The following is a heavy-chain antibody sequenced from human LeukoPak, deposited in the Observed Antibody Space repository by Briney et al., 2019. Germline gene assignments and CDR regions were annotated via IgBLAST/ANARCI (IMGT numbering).Heavy chain of an antibody. D-gene: IGHD6-19*01. Sequence: PGGSLRLSCAASGFTFSSYSMNWVRQAPGKGLEWVSSISSSSSYIYYADSVKGRFTISRDNAKNSLYLQMNSLRAEDTAVYYCARPRHALAVAGLSYFDYWGQGTLVTVSS. CDR2: ISSSSSYI. J-gene: IGHJ4*02. V-gene: IGHV3-21*01. CDR3: ARPRHALAVAGLSYFDY. CDR1: GFTFSSYS.